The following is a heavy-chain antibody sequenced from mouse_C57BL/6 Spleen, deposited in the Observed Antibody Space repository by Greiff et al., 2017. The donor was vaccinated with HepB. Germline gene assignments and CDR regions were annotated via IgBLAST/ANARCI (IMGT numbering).Heavy chain of an antibody. CDR2: ISYDGSN. CDR3: ARGWLLRGYYFDY. Sequence: ESGPGLVKPSQSLSLTCSVTGYSITSGYYWNWIRQFPGNKLEWMGYISYDGSNKYNPSLKNRISITRDTSKNQFFLKLNSVTTEDTATYYCARGWLLRGYYFDYWGQGTTLTVSS. D-gene: IGHD2-3*01. CDR1: GYSITSGYY. J-gene: IGHJ2*01. V-gene: IGHV3-6*01.